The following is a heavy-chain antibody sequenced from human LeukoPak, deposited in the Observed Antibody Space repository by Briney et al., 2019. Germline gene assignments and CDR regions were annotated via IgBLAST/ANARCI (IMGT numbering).Heavy chain of an antibody. CDR2: IKQDRSEK. CDR1: GFTFSSYW. CDR3: ARVKAYNDYVWGSYRTSWVFDY. J-gene: IGHJ4*02. V-gene: IGHV3-7*01. Sequence: KPGGSLRLSCAASGFTFSSYWMSWVRQAPGKGLEWVANIKQDRSEKYYVDSVKGRFTISRDNAKNSLYLQMNSLRAEDTAVYYCARVKAYNDYVWGSYRTSWVFDYWGQGTLVTVSS. D-gene: IGHD3-16*02.